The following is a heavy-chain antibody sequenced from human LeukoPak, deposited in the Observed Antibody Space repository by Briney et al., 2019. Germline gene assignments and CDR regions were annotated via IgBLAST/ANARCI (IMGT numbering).Heavy chain of an antibody. CDR1: GGSFSGYY. CDR3: ARGVVVAATLGYYYYGMDV. J-gene: IGHJ6*02. CDR2: INHSGST. D-gene: IGHD2-15*01. V-gene: IGHV4-34*01. Sequence: PSETLSLTCAVYGGSFSGYYWSWTRQPPGKGLEWIGEINHSGSTNYNPSLKSRVTISVDTSKNQFSLKLSSVTAADTAVYYCARGVVVAATLGYYYYGMDVWGQGTTVTVSS.